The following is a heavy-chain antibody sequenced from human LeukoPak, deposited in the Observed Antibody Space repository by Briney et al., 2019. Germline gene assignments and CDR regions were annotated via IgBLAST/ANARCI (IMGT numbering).Heavy chain of an antibody. CDR1: GGTFSSYA. V-gene: IGHV1-69*13. D-gene: IGHD4-11*01. J-gene: IGHJ4*02. Sequence: SVKVSCKASGGTFSSYAISWVRQAPGQGLEWMGGIIPIFGTANYAQKFQGRVTITADESTSTAYMELSSLRSEDTAVHYCARGDDYSNYLVYWGQGTLVTVSS. CDR3: ARGDDYSNYLVY. CDR2: IIPIFGTA.